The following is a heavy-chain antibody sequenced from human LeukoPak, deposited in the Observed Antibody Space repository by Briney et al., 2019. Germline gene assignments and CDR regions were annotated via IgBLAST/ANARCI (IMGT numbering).Heavy chain of an antibody. J-gene: IGHJ4*02. CDR3: ARDKYYYDSSGGGYYFDY. Sequence: GGSLRHSCVASGFKFSDYWMSWVRQAPGKGLEWLANIKEDGSEKNYVESVKGRFTISRDNAKNSLFLQMNSLRAEDTAVYYCARDKYYYDSSGGGYYFDYWGQGTLVTVSS. D-gene: IGHD3-22*01. V-gene: IGHV3-7*01. CDR2: IKEDGSEK. CDR1: GFKFSDYW.